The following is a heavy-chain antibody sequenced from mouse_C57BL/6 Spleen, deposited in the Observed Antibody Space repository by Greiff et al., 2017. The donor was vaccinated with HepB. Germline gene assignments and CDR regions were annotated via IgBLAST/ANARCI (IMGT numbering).Heavy chain of an antibody. CDR1: GFTFSDYG. J-gene: IGHJ2*01. D-gene: IGHD1-1*01. V-gene: IGHV5-17*01. CDR3: ARHYYGSSYVRYFDY. Sequence: VKLVESGGGLVKPGGSLKLSCAASGFTFSDYGMHWVRQAPEKGLEWVAYISSGSSTIYYADTVKGRFTISRDNAKNTLFLQMTSLRSEDTAMYYCARHYYGSSYVRYFDYWGQGTTLTVSS. CDR2: ISSGSSTI.